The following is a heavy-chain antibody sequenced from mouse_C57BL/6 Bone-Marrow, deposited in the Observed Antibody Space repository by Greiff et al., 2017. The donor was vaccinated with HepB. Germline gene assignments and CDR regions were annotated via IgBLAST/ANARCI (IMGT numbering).Heavy chain of an antibody. CDR1: GFTFSSYV. CDR3: ARGFAY. V-gene: IGHV5-6*01. Sequence: EVQVVESGGDLVKPGGSLKLSCAASGFTFSSYVMSWVRQTPDKRLEWVATISSGGSYTYYPDSVKGRFTISRDNAKNTLYLQMSSLKSEDTAMYYCARGFAYWGQGTLVTVSA. CDR2: ISSGGSYT. J-gene: IGHJ3*01.